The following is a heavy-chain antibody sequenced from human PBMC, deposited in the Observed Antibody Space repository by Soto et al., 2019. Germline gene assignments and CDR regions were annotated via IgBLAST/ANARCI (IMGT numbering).Heavy chain of an antibody. V-gene: IGHV4-31*03. CDR1: GGSISSGGYY. CDR2: IYYSGST. J-gene: IGHJ4*02. Sequence: SETLSLTCTVSGGSISSGGYYWSWIRQHPGKGLEWIGYIYYSGSTYYNPSLKSRVTISVDTSKNQLSLKLSSVTAADTAVYYCASHYGSGSYYDFDYWGQGTLVTVSS. D-gene: IGHD3-10*01. CDR3: ASHYGSGSYYDFDY.